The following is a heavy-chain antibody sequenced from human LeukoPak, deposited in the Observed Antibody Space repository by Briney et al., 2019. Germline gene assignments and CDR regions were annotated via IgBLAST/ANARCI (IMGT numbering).Heavy chain of an antibody. Sequence: SETLSLTCTVSGGSISSSSYYWGWIRQPPGRGLEWIGSIYYSGSTYYNPSLKSRVTISVDTSKNQFSLKLSSVTAADAAVYYCATHFREYYDSSGAHFDYWGQGTLVTVSS. V-gene: IGHV4-39*01. D-gene: IGHD3-22*01. CDR1: GGSISSSSYY. CDR3: ATHFREYYDSSGAHFDY. J-gene: IGHJ4*02. CDR2: IYYSGST.